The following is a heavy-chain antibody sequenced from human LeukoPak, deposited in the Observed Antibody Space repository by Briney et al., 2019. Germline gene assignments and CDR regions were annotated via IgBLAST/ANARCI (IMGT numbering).Heavy chain of an antibody. V-gene: IGHV1-8*01. CDR3: ARDLISGIAAAGTGDY. D-gene: IGHD6-13*01. J-gene: IGHJ4*02. CDR2: MNPNSGNT. Sequence: ASVKVSCKASGYTFTSYDINWVRQATGQGLEWMGWMNPNSGNTGYAQKFQGRVTMTRNTSISTAYTELSSLRSEDTAVYYCARDLISGIAAAGTGDYWGQGTLVTVSS. CDR1: GYTFTSYD.